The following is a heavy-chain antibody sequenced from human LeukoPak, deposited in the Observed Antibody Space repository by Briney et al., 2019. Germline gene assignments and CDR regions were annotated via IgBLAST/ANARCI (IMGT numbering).Heavy chain of an antibody. CDR1: GFTFSSYG. CDR2: ISYDGSNK. Sequence: GRSLRLSCAASGFTFSSYGMHWVRQAPGKGLEWVAVISYDGSNKYYADSVKGRFTISRDNSKNTLYPQMNSLRAEDTAVYYCAKKSGPTYWGRGTLVTVFS. V-gene: IGHV3-30*18. D-gene: IGHD4-17*01. CDR3: AKKSGPTY. J-gene: IGHJ4*02.